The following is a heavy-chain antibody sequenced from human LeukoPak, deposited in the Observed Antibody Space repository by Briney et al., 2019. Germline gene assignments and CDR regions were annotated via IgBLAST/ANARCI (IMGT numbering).Heavy chain of an antibody. Sequence: GGSLRLSCAASGFTFSTYTMNWVRQAPGKGLGWGSYVSSSVGTIYYADSVKGRFTISRDNAKNSLYLQMNSLRAEDTAVYYCARVGTTNYYFYYMDVWGKGTTVTVSS. CDR3: ARVGTTNYYFYYMDV. V-gene: IGHV3-48*04. D-gene: IGHD2-2*01. CDR1: GFTFSTYT. J-gene: IGHJ6*03. CDR2: VSSSVGTI.